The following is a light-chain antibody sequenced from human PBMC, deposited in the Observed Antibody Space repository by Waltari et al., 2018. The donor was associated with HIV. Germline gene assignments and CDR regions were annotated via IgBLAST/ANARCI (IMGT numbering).Light chain of an antibody. CDR3: CSYTAIHTLI. V-gene: IGLV2-14*01. J-gene: IGLJ2*01. CDR1: PTALGFFDS. Sequence: QSALTQPASVSGSPGQSITLPCAGTPTALGFFDSVSWFQQHPGRAPQLMIFGVYSRPSGVSSRFSGSKSGNTASLTISGLQAEDEANYYCCSYTAIHTLIFGGGTKLTVL. CDR2: GVY.